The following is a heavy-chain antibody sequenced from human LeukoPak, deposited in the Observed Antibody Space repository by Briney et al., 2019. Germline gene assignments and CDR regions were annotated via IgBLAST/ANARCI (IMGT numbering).Heavy chain of an antibody. CDR3: ASTYSGSSIWGYYGMDV. CDR1: GGSISSSSYY. CDR2: IYYSGST. Sequence: PSETLPLTCTVSGGSISSSSYYWGWIRQPPGKGLEWIGSIYYSGSTYYNPSLKSRVTISVDTSKNQFSLKLSSVTAADTAVYYCASTYSGSSIWGYYGMDVWGQGTTVTVSS. J-gene: IGHJ6*02. D-gene: IGHD1-26*01. V-gene: IGHV4-39*07.